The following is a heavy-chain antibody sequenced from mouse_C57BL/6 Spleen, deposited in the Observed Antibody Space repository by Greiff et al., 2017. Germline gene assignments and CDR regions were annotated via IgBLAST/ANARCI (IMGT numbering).Heavy chain of an antibody. V-gene: IGHV5-6*01. CDR1: GFTFSSYG. CDR3: ARQIAQAGAMDY. Sequence: EVQLVESGGDLVKPGGSLKLSCAASGFTFSSYGMSWVRQTPDKRLEWVATISSGGSYTYYPDSVKGRFTISRDNAKNTLYLQMSSLKSEDTAMYYCARQIAQAGAMDYWGQGTSVTVSS. D-gene: IGHD3-2*02. J-gene: IGHJ4*01. CDR2: ISSGGSYT.